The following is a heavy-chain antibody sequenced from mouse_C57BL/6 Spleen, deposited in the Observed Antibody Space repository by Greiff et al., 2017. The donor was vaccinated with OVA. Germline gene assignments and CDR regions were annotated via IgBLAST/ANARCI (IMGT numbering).Heavy chain of an antibody. CDR3: ASGITTVVANFDY. J-gene: IGHJ2*01. D-gene: IGHD1-1*01. V-gene: IGHV1-26*01. Sequence: EVQLQQSGPELVKPGASVKISCKASGYTFTDYYMNWVKQSHGKSLEWIGDINPNNGGTSYNQTFKGKATLTVDKSSSTAYMELRSLTSEDSAVYYCASGITTVVANFDYWGQGTTLTVSS. CDR2: INPNNGGT. CDR1: GYTFTDYY.